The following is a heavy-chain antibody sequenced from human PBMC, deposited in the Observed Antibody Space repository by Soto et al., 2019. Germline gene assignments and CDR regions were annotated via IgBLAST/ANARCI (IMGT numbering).Heavy chain of an antibody. CDR1: GGTFSSYT. V-gene: IGHV1-69*02. CDR2: IIPILGIA. J-gene: IGHJ4*02. Sequence: QVQLVQSGAEVKKPGSSVKVSCKASGGTFSSYTISWVRQAPGQGLEWMGRIIPILGIANYAQKFQGRVTITADKSTSTAYMELSSLRSKDTAVYYCASEDAVAHLDYWGQGTLVTVSS. D-gene: IGHD6-19*01. CDR3: ASEDAVAHLDY.